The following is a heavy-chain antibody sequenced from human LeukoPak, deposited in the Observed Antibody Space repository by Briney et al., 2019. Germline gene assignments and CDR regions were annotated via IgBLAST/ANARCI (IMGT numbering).Heavy chain of an antibody. V-gene: IGHV3-48*03. CDR1: GFTFSSYE. D-gene: IGHD5-12*01. CDR3: ARDDIVATISQVPYGMDV. J-gene: IGHJ6*04. Sequence: GGSLRLSCAASGFTFSSYEMNWVRRAPGKGREWVSYISRSASTIYYADPVKGLFTISRDNAKNSLYLQMNSLRAEDTAVYYWARDDIVATISQVPYGMDVWGKGTTVTVSS. CDR2: ISRSASTI.